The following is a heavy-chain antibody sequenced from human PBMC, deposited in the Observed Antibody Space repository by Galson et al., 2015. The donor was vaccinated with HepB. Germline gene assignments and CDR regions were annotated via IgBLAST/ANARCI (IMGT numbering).Heavy chain of an antibody. CDR2: INTNSGKP. D-gene: IGHD4-23*01. V-gene: IGHV7-4-1*02. CDR1: GYIFSRYA. J-gene: IGHJ4*02. CDR3: AREAGSGIGYGGSHDYYFDK. Sequence: SVKVSCKASGYIFSRYAMSWVRQAPGEGLEWMGWINTNSGKPAYAQGFTGRFVFSLDTSGNTASMQITNLKPEDTAVYYCAREAGSGIGYGGSHDYYFDKWGQGTLVTVSS.